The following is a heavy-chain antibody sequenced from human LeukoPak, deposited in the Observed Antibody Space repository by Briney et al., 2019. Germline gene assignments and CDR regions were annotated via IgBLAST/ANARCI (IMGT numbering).Heavy chain of an antibody. Sequence: GALRLSCAASGFTFSSYAMSWVRQAPGKGLEWVSYISSSGSTIYYADSVKGRFTISRDNAKNSLYLQMNSLRAEDTAVYYCARDTGSSRDYWGQGTLVTVSS. CDR2: ISSSGSTI. V-gene: IGHV3-48*04. CDR1: GFTFSSYA. J-gene: IGHJ4*02. D-gene: IGHD1-1*01. CDR3: ARDTGSSRDY.